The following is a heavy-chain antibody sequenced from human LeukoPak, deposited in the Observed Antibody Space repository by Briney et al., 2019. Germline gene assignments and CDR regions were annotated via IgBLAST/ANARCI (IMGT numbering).Heavy chain of an antibody. CDR1: GGTFSSYA. D-gene: IGHD2-2*01. J-gene: IGHJ4*02. CDR3: ARGRDISTSFFVPFDY. V-gene: IGHV1-69*04. Sequence: ASVKVSCKASGGTFSSYAISWVRQAPGQGLEWMGRIIPILGIANYAQKFQGRVTITADKSTSTAYMELSSLRSEDTAVYYCARGRDISTSFFVPFDYWGQGTLVTVSS. CDR2: IIPILGIA.